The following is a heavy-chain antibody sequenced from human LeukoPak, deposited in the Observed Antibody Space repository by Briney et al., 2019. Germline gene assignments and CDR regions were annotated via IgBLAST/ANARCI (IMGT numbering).Heavy chain of an antibody. CDR2: ITSRGEST. Sequence: GGSLRLSCAASGFTFSIYAMSWVRQAPGKGLQWVSSITSRGESTWYVDSVKGRFTITRDNSENTLYLHTHSLRAEDTAVYYCARDRPNYYGSDGHYYRRDGDYWGRGTLVSVSS. J-gene: IGHJ4*02. V-gene: IGHV3-23*01. D-gene: IGHD3-22*01. CDR3: ARDRPNYYGSDGHYYRRDGDY. CDR1: GFTFSIYA.